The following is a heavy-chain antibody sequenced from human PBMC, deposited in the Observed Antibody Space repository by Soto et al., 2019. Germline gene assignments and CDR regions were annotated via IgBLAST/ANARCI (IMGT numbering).Heavy chain of an antibody. Sequence: QGQLVESGGGVVQPGRSLRLSCVASGFDFKTYGMHWVRQAPGKGLEWVAVIGFDGTNIHYSDSVVGRFSIISDNSENTVSLQMNSLRIEDTALYYCVRTACVINNCSYRGVRWGQGTLVTV. CDR1: GFDFKTYG. V-gene: IGHV3-33*01. CDR2: IGFDGTNI. D-gene: IGHD1-20*01. J-gene: IGHJ4*02. CDR3: VRTACVINNCSYRGVR.